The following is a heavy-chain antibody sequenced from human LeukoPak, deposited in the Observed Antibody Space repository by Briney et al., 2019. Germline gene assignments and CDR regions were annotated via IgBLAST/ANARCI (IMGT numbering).Heavy chain of an antibody. CDR2: IYSGGST. V-gene: IGHV3-53*01. J-gene: IGHJ1*01. Sequence: GGSQRLSCVASGFTVGTNSMSWVRQSPGKGLEWVSVIYSGGSTYYADSVNGRFTISRDNSRNTLFLQMNSLRAEDTALYYCASAREYCGSAECYEYFQHWGQGTLVTVYS. CDR3: ASAREYCGSAECYEYFQH. CDR1: GFTVGTNS. D-gene: IGHD2-21*01.